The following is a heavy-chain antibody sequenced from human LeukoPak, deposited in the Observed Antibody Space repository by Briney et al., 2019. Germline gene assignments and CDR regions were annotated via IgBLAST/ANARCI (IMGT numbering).Heavy chain of an antibody. CDR3: ATQSVAGYFDY. CDR1: GFTFSSYS. D-gene: IGHD6-19*01. Sequence: GGSLRLSCAASGFTFSSYSMNWVRQAPGKGLEWVSSISSSSSYIYYADSVKGRFTISRDNAKNSLYLQMNSLRAEDTAVYYCATQSVAGYFDYWGQGTLVTVPS. V-gene: IGHV3-21*01. J-gene: IGHJ4*02. CDR2: ISSSSSYI.